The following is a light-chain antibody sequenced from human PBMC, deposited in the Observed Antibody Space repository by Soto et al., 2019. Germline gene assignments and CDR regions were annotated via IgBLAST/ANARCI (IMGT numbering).Light chain of an antibody. CDR3: QQLNTFPIT. Sequence: IQLTQSPSSLSASVGDRVTITCRASQGISSYLAWYQQKPGKAPKLLIYGASTLEGGVPFRFSGSGSGTDFTLTISSLQPEDFATFYCQQLNTFPITCGQGPRLEIK. J-gene: IGKJ5*01. V-gene: IGKV1-9*01. CDR2: GAS. CDR1: QGISSY.